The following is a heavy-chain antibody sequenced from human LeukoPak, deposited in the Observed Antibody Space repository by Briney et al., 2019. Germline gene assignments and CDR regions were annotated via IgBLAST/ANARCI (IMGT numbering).Heavy chain of an antibody. J-gene: IGHJ6*03. CDR3: AREGCSSTSCRWYYYYMDV. Sequence: GGSLRLSCAASGFTFSSYSMNWVRQAPGKGLEWVSSISSSSSYIYYADSVKGRFTISRDNAKNSLYLQMNSLRAEDTAVYYCAREGCSSTSCRWYYYYMDVWGKGTTVAVSS. CDR2: ISSSSSYI. D-gene: IGHD2-2*01. V-gene: IGHV3-21*01. CDR1: GFTFSSYS.